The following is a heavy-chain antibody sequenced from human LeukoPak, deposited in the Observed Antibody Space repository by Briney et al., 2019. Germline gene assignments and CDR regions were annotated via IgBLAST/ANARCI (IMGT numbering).Heavy chain of an antibody. Sequence: SETLSLTCTVSGGSISGYYWSWIRQPPGKGLEWIGEINHSGSTNYNPSLKSRVTISVDTSKNQFSLKLSSVTAADTAVYYCARRYYYYYGMDVWGQGTTVTVSS. CDR2: INHSGST. CDR1: GGSISGYY. V-gene: IGHV4-34*01. J-gene: IGHJ6*02. CDR3: ARRYYYYYGMDV.